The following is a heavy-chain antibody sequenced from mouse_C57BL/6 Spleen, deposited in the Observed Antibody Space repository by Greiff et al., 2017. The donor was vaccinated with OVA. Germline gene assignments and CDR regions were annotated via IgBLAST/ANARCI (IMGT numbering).Heavy chain of an antibody. J-gene: IGHJ3*01. CDR1: GYTFTDYE. CDR3: LRGIYYDYGGFAY. CDR2: IDPETGGT. V-gene: IGHV1-15*01. Sequence: LVESGAELVRPGASVTLSCKASGYTFTDYEMHWVKQTPVHGLEWIGAIDPETGGTAYNQKFKGKAILTADKSSSTAYMELRSLTSEDSAVYYCLRGIYYDYGGFAYWGQGTLVTVSA. D-gene: IGHD2-4*01.